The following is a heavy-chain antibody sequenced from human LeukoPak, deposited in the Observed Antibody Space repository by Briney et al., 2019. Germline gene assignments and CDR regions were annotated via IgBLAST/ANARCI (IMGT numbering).Heavy chain of an antibody. Sequence: ASVKVSCKASGGTFSSYAISWVRQAPGQGLEWMGGIIPIFGTANYAQKFQGRVAITTDESTSTAYMELSSLRSEDTAVYYCARDRGSGSYYIFDYWGQGTLVTVSS. CDR2: IIPIFGTA. CDR3: ARDRGSGSYYIFDY. CDR1: GGTFSSYA. V-gene: IGHV1-69*05. D-gene: IGHD1-26*01. J-gene: IGHJ4*02.